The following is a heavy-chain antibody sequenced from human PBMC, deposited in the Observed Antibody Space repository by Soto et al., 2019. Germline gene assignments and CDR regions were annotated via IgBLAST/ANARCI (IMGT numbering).Heavy chain of an antibody. J-gene: IGHJ5*02. CDR1: GDSINSGGYF. V-gene: IGHV4-31*03. D-gene: IGHD3-22*01. CDR2: IYSTGNT. CDR3: VRDGPSGYNNWFDP. Sequence: QVQLQESGPGLVKPSQTLSLTCSVSGDSINSGGYFWSWIRQLPGKGLEWIGYIYSTGNTYYNSSLKSRITMSIDASKNQFSLKLTSVTAADTAVYYCVRDGPSGYNNWFDPWGQGTLVTVSS.